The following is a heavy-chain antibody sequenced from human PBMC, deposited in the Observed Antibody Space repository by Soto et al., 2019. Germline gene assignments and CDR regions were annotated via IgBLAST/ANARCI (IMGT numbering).Heavy chain of an antibody. J-gene: IGHJ6*02. D-gene: IGHD3-22*01. Sequence: PSETLSLTCTVSGGSISSSSYYWGWIRQPPGKGLEWIGSIYYSGSTYYNPSLKSRVTISVDTSKNQFSLKLSSVTAADTAVYYCARGSMIVVVPGGMDVWGQGTTVTVSS. CDR1: GGSISSSSYY. CDR2: IYYSGST. V-gene: IGHV4-39*01. CDR3: ARGSMIVVVPGGMDV.